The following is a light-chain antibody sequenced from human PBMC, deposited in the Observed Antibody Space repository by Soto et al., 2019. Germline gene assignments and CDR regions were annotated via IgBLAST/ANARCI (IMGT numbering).Light chain of an antibody. J-gene: IGKJ1*01. Sequence: EIVLTQSPGTLILSPGEGATLSCRASSTIGNNYLAWYQQTPGQAPRLLIFDASIRATGIPDRFSGSGSGTDFTLTISRLQPEDFAVYYCQQYGDSPQTFGQGTKVEVK. CDR2: DAS. CDR1: STIGNNY. V-gene: IGKV3-20*01. CDR3: QQYGDSPQT.